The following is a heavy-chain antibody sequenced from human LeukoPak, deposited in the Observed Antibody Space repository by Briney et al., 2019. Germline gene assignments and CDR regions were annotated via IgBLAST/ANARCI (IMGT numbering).Heavy chain of an antibody. V-gene: IGHV1-18*01. Sequence: GASVKVSCKAYGYTFTNYGINWVRQAPGQGLEWMGWISTYNDNTDYAQKFQGRVTMTTDTSTSTAYMELRSLRSDDTAVYYCARKRSGFEDRYHFYGLDVWGQGTTVTVSS. J-gene: IGHJ6*02. CDR3: ARKRSGFEDRYHFYGLDV. D-gene: IGHD3-10*01. CDR2: ISTYNDNT. CDR1: GYTFTNYG.